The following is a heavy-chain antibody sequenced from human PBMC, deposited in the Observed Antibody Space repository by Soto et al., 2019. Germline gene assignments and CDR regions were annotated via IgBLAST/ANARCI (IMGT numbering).Heavy chain of an antibody. J-gene: IGHJ5*02. V-gene: IGHV1-3*01. D-gene: IGHD3-9*01. CDR1: GYTFTNYL. CDR3: ARDSSYYDILTGNNWFDP. CDR2: VNAGNGHT. Sequence: GASVKVSCKASGYTFTNYLIHWVRQAPGQRLEWLGWVNAGNGHTKYSQNFRDRLTIIRDTSASTAYMELSSLRSEDTAVYYCARDSSYYDILTGNNWFDPWGQGKLVTVS.